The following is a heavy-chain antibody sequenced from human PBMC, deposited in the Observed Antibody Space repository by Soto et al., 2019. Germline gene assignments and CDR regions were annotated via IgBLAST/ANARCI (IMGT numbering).Heavy chain of an antibody. CDR2: ISYDGSNK. Sequence: PGGSLRLSCAASGFTFSSYGMHWVRQAPGKGLEWVAAISYDGSNKYYADSVKGRFTISRDNSKNTLYLQMNSLRAEDTAVYYCAKDNYCSSTSCYTYYGMDVWGQGTTVTVSS. CDR3: AKDNYCSSTSCYTYYGMDV. D-gene: IGHD2-2*02. J-gene: IGHJ6*02. CDR1: GFTFSSYG. V-gene: IGHV3-30*18.